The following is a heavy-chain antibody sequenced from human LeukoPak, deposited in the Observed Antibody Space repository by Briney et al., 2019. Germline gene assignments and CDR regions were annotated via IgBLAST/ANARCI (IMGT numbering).Heavy chain of an antibody. CDR2: FNPSGDT. J-gene: IGHJ3*02. CDR1: GMSFIFYS. CDR3: ARENPTIIMAWGNAFDI. V-gene: IGHV4-34*01. D-gene: IGHD3-10*01. Sequence: SETLSLTCGVSGMSFIFYSWTSSRQTPGKGLEWIGEFNPSGDTNYNPSLKTRVTISVDTSKNQFSLNLRSVTVGDTAVYYCARENPTIIMAWGNAFDIWGRGAMVTVSS.